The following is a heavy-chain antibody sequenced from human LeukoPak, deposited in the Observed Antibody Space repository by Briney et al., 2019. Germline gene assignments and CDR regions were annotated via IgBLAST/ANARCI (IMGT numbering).Heavy chain of an antibody. Sequence: ASVKVSCKASGYTFTSYDINWVRQATGQGLEWMGWMNPNSGNTGYAQKFQGRVTMTRNTSISTAYMELSSLRSEDTAVYYCAGGFRSVVVTAIYYFDYWGQGTLVTVSS. CDR2: MNPNSGNT. J-gene: IGHJ4*02. D-gene: IGHD2-21*02. CDR1: GYTFTSYD. V-gene: IGHV1-8*01. CDR3: AGGFRSVVVTAIYYFDY.